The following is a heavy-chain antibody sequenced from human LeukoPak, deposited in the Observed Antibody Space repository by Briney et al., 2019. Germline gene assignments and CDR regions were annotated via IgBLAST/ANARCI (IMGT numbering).Heavy chain of an antibody. CDR3: ARGFTIGKAARLKYYYLAV. CDR1: GYTFTSYD. Sequence: ASVKVSCKASGYTFTSYDINWVRQATGEGLEWIGWMNPNSGNTGYAQKFQGRVTITRNTSISTAYMELSSLRPEDTAGYDCARGFTIGKAARLKYYYLAVRGKRTTVSVSS. V-gene: IGHV1-8*01. J-gene: IGHJ6*03. CDR2: MNPNSGNT. D-gene: IGHD6-6*01.